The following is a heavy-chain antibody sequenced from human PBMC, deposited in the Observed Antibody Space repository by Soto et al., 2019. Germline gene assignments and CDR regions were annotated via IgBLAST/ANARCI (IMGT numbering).Heavy chain of an antibody. J-gene: IGHJ4*02. CDR2: ISSSSSYI. D-gene: IGHD3-10*01. CDR1: GLTFSSYS. Sequence: PGGSLRLSCAASGLTFSSYSMNWVRQAPGKGLEWVSSISSSSSYIYYADSVKGRFTISRDNAKNSLYLQMNSLRAEDTAVYYCARILDRGDDYWGQGTLVTVSS. V-gene: IGHV3-21*01. CDR3: ARILDRGDDY.